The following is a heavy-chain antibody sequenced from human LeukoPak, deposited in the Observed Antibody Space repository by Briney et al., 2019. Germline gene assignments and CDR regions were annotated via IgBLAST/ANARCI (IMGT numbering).Heavy chain of an antibody. V-gene: IGHV3-66*01. CDR3: ADLWSFDY. J-gene: IGHJ4*02. D-gene: IGHD3-10*01. CDR2: IYSGGST. Sequence: QTGGSLRLSCAASGFTFSSYSMNWVRQAPGKGLEWVSVIYSGGSTYYADSVKGRFTISRDNSKNTLYLQMNSLRAEDTAVYYCADLWSFDYWGQGTLVTVSS. CDR1: GFTFSSYS.